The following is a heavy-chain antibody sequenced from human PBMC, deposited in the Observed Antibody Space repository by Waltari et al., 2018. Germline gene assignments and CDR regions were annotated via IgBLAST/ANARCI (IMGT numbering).Heavy chain of an antibody. D-gene: IGHD3-22*01. J-gene: IGHJ4*02. V-gene: IGHV3-7*01. CDR1: GFTFSSYW. CDR2: IKQDGSDK. CDR3: ARDSDDYYDSSGYPGFDY. Sequence: EVQLVESGGGLVQPGGSLRLSCAASGFTFSSYWMSWVSQAPGKGLEWVANIKQDGSDKYYVDSVKGRFTISRDNAKNSLYLQMNSLRADDTAVYYCARDSDDYYDSSGYPGFDYWGQGTLVTVSS.